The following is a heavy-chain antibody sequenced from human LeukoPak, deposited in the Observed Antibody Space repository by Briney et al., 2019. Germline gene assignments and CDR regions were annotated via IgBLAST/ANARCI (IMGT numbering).Heavy chain of an antibody. CDR1: GGTFSSYA. J-gene: IGHJ4*02. CDR2: IIPIFGTA. Sequence: GAXVKVSCKASGGTFSSYAISWVRQAPGQGLEWMGGIIPIFGTANYAQKFQGRVTITADESTSTAYMELSSLRSEDTAVYYCAREAPTVTTLIFDYWGQGTLVTVSS. D-gene: IGHD4-17*01. CDR3: AREAPTVTTLIFDY. V-gene: IGHV1-69*13.